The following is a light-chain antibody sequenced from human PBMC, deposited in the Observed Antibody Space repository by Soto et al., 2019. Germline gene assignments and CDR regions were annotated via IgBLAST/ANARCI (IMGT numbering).Light chain of an antibody. V-gene: IGKV1-5*03. CDR3: EHYYNSWT. Sequence: DIQMTQSPSTLSASVGDRVTITCRASQDISRWLAWYQQKPGTAPKLLIYLASTLQSGVPSRFSGSGSGTEFTLSISSLRAEDVAVYYCEHYYNSWTFGHGNQVELK. CDR1: QDISRW. J-gene: IGKJ1*01. CDR2: LAS.